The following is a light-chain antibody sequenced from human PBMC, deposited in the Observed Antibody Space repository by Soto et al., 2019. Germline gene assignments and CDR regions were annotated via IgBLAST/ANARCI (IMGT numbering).Light chain of an antibody. J-gene: IGKJ1*01. CDR2: AAS. Sequence: DIQMTQSPSSVSASVGDRVTITCRASQDVDSWLAWYQQKPGKAPKLLIYAASNLQSGVPSRFRGSGSGTDFTVTISSLQPEDFATYYCQQGSSFPWTFGQGTKVDIK. V-gene: IGKV1-12*01. CDR3: QQGSSFPWT. CDR1: QDVDSW.